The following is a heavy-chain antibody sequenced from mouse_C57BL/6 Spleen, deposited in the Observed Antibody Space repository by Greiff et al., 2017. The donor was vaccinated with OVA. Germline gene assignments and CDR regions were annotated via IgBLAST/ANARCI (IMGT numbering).Heavy chain of an antibody. D-gene: IGHD1-1*01. Sequence: QVQLQQPGAELVRPGTSVKLSCKASGYTFTSYWMHWVKQRPGQGLEWIGVIDPSDSYTNYNQKFKGKATLTVDTSSSTAYMQLSSLTSEDSAVYYCARVDYGSSQYYCDYWGQGTTLTVSS. CDR2: IDPSDSYT. CDR1: GYTFTSYW. V-gene: IGHV1-59*01. J-gene: IGHJ2*01. CDR3: ARVDYGSSQYYCDY.